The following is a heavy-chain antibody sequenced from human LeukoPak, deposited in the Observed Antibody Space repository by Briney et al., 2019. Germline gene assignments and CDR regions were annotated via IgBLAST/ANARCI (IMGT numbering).Heavy chain of an antibody. V-gene: IGHV3-7*01. CDR2: IKQDGSEK. D-gene: IGHD4-23*01. CDR1: GFTFSSYW. CDR3: ARAPGSYGGKSSGAFDI. Sequence: QTGGSLRLSCAASGFTFSSYWMSWVRQAPGKGLEWVANIKQDGSEKYYVDSVKGRFTISRDNAKNSLYLQMNSLRAEDTAVYYCARAPGSYGGKSSGAFDIWGQGTMVTVSS. J-gene: IGHJ3*02.